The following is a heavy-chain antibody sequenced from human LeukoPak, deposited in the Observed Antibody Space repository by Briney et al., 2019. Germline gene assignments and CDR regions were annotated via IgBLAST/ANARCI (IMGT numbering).Heavy chain of an antibody. J-gene: IGHJ4*02. Sequence: SETLSLTCTVSGASISSYSWSWIRQTPGKGLEWLGYIYYNGNTNYNPSLKSRVTISVDTSKNQFSLRLRSVTAEDTAVYYCARDVGSYQNDYWGQGTLVTVSS. CDR3: ARDVGSYQNDY. CDR1: GASISSYS. D-gene: IGHD1-26*01. V-gene: IGHV4-59*01. CDR2: IYYNGNT.